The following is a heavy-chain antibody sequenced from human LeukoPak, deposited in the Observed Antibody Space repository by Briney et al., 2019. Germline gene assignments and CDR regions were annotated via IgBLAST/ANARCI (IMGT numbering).Heavy chain of an antibody. Sequence: GASVKVSCKASGYTFTGYYMHWVRQAPGQGLEWMGWINPNSGGTNYAQKFQGRVTMTRDTSMSTAYMELSGLRSDDTAVYYCARRNYYDSSGYFDYWGQGTRVTVSS. CDR2: INPNSGGT. J-gene: IGHJ4*02. CDR1: GYTFTGYY. CDR3: ARRNYYDSSGYFDY. D-gene: IGHD3-22*01. V-gene: IGHV1-2*02.